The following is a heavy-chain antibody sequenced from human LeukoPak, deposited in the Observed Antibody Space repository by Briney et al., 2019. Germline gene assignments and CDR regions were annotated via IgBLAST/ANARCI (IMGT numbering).Heavy chain of an antibody. V-gene: IGHV1-2*02. CDR1: GYTFTGYY. D-gene: IGHD3-9*01. Sequence: ASVKVSCKASGYTFTGYYMHWVRQAPGQGLEWMGWINPNSGGTNYAQKLQGRATMTTDTSTSTAYMELRSLGSDETAVFYCARVDLLTGYYFFDYWGQGTLVTVSS. CDR2: INPNSGGT. J-gene: IGHJ4*02. CDR3: ARVDLLTGYYFFDY.